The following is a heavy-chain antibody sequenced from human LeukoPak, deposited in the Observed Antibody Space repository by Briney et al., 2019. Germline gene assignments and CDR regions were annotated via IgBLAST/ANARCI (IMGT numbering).Heavy chain of an antibody. V-gene: IGHV4-38-2*01. CDR3: AKNCSSTSCYWNDAFDI. D-gene: IGHD2-2*01. Sequence: SETLSLTCAVSGYSISSGYYWGWIRQPPGKGLEWIASMYHSGSTYYNPSLKSRVTISVDTSENQFSLKLSSVTAADTAVYYCAKNCSSTSCYWNDAFDIWGQGTMVTVSS. CDR2: MYHSGST. J-gene: IGHJ3*02. CDR1: GYSISSGYY.